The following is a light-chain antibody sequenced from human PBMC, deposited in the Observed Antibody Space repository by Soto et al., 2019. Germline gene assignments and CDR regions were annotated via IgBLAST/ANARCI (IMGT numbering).Light chain of an antibody. CDR2: EVT. CDR1: SSDVGGYNY. V-gene: IGLV2-8*01. CDR3: SSHGGINNVL. Sequence: QSALTQPASVSGSPGQSITISCTGTSSDVGGYNYVSWYQQHPGKAPKLMIYEVTKRPSGVPDRFSGSKSGNTASLTVSGLQAEDEGDYYCSSHGGINNVLFGGGTQLTVL. J-gene: IGLJ2*01.